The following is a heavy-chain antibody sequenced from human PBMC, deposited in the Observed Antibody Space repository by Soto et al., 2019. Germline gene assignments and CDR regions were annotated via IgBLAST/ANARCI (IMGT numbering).Heavy chain of an antibody. V-gene: IGHV4-34*01. CDR2: INHSGST. CDR3: ARVVKVVRGVIIGSYYYYGMDV. CDR1: GGSFSGYY. Sequence: SETLSLTCAVYGGSFSGYYWSWIRQPPGKGLEWIGEINHSGSTNYNPSLKSRVTISVDTSKNQFSLKLSSVTAADTAVYYCARVVKVVRGVIIGSYYYYGMDVWGQGTTVTVSS. J-gene: IGHJ6*02. D-gene: IGHD3-10*01.